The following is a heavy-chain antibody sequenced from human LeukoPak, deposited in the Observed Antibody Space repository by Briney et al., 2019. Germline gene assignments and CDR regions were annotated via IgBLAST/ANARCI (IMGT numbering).Heavy chain of an antibody. Sequence: ASVTIACKSFGFTFTNYLLHWVRQAPGQGLGWVGRIAPSVDTTNYAQKIRGRVTMTRDTSTSTVYMELSSLRSDDTAIYYCVREESGRYFDYWGQGTLVTVSS. CDR1: GFTFTNYL. V-gene: IGHV1-46*01. J-gene: IGHJ4*02. CDR3: VREESGRYFDY. CDR2: IAPSVDTT. D-gene: IGHD2-8*02.